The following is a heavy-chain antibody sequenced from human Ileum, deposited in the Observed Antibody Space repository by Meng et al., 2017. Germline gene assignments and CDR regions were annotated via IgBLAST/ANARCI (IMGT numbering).Heavy chain of an antibody. CDR3: GRPHPPGNGHYAMDV. D-gene: IGHD2-8*01. J-gene: IGHJ6*02. Sequence: SVTVSCKASGGTFSNFPLRWVRQGPGQGLEWMGGIIPVLGQTNYAQKFQGRVPITADDSTSTVYMELSSLTSADTAVYYCGRPHPPGNGHYAMDVWGHGTVVTVSS. CDR1: GGTFSNFP. V-gene: IGHV1-69*10. CDR2: IIPVLGQT.